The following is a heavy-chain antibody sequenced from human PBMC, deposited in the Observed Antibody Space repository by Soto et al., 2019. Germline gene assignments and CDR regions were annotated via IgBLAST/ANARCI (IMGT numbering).Heavy chain of an antibody. D-gene: IGHD3-22*01. CDR2: VYYNGNT. CDR1: GGSISSYY. V-gene: IGHV4-59*01. J-gene: IGHJ4*02. Sequence: SETLSLTCTVSGGSISSYYWTWIRQPPGKGLEWIGDVYYNGNTNYNLSLTSRVTISVDTSKNQFSLKLTSVTAADTAVYYCARAYYYDSSGYLIDYWGQGTLVTVSS. CDR3: ARAYYYDSSGYLIDY.